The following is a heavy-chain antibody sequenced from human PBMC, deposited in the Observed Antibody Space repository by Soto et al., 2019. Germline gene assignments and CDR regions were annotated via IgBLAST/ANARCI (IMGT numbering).Heavy chain of an antibody. CDR2: INESGST. D-gene: IGHD1-1*01. CDR3: ARGSGIVSLPGELEDVNYDY. Sequence: QVQLQQWGAGLVKPSETLSLSCAVYGQSFSGHSWAWIRQPPGKGLEWIGEINESGSTYYNPSLKSRFTISTDTSKNQFSRKLSFVSAADTAAYFCARGSGIVSLPGELEDVNYDYWGQGTLVNVSS. CDR1: GQSFSGHS. V-gene: IGHV4-34*01. J-gene: IGHJ4*02.